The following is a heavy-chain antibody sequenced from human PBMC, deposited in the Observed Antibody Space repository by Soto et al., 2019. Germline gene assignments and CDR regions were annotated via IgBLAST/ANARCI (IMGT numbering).Heavy chain of an antibody. V-gene: IGHV3-30*18. Sequence: GGSLRLSCAASGFTFSSYGMHWVRQAPGKGLEWVAVISYDGSNKYYADSVKGRFTISRDNSKNTLYLQMNSLRAEDTAVYYCAKDSSGPVIYWGQGTLVTVSS. CDR1: GFTFSSYG. CDR2: ISYDGSNK. CDR3: AKDSSGPVIY. D-gene: IGHD6-19*01. J-gene: IGHJ4*02.